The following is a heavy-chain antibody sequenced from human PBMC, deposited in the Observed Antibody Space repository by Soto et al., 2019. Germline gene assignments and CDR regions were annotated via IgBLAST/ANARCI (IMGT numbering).Heavy chain of an antibody. V-gene: IGHV4-30-4*01. CDR2: IYHSGST. D-gene: IGHD3-22*01. J-gene: IGHJ4*02. CDR3: ARDPIFYYASSGYGGSYFDY. Sequence: SETLSLTCAVSGASVTSDDYYWSWIRQPPGKGLEWIGYIYHSGSTYYNPSLKSRVSISIDTSQNQFSLKLTSLTAADTAVYYCARDPIFYYASSGYGGSYFDYWGQGSRVTVSS. CDR1: GASVTSDDYY.